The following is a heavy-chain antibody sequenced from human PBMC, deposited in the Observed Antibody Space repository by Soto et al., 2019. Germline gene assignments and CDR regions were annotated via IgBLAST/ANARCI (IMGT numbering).Heavy chain of an antibody. CDR2: IYHSGST. V-gene: IGHV4-4*02. CDR3: ARGFRGSYRYFDY. J-gene: IGHJ4*02. Sequence: PSETLSLTCAFSCGSISSSNWWSWVRQPPGKGLEWIGEIYHSGSTNYNPSLKSRVTISVDKSKNQFSLKLSSVTAADTAVYYCARGFRGSYRYFDYWGQGTLVTVSS. CDR1: CGSISSSNW. D-gene: IGHD1-26*01.